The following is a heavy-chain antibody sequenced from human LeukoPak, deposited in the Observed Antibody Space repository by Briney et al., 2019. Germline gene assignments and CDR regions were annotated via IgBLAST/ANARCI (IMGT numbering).Heavy chain of an antibody. Sequence: SVKVSCKASGGSLRNYVIAWVRQAPGQGLEWMGGIIPVSGRPIYAERFQGRVTITTDEATNTAFLEVNSLQSEDTAVYFCTTPSYEYDSTAYWLGCLDHWGQGTMVIVSS. V-gene: IGHV1-69*05. CDR2: IIPVSGRP. CDR1: GGSLRNYV. CDR3: TTPSYEYDSTAYWLGCLDH. J-gene: IGHJ4*02. D-gene: IGHD3-22*01.